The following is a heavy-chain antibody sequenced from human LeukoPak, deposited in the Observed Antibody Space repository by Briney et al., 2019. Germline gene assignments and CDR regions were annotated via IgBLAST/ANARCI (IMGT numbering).Heavy chain of an antibody. CDR2: INPNSGGT. CDR1: GYTFTGYY. Sequence: ASVKVSCKASGYTFTGYYMHWVRQAPGQGLEWMGWINPNSGGTNYAQKFQGRVTMTRDTSISTAYMELSRLRSDDTAVYYCARGLGYSYGYMYYFDYWGQGTLVTVSS. D-gene: IGHD5-18*01. CDR3: ARGLGYSYGYMYYFDY. J-gene: IGHJ4*02. V-gene: IGHV1-2*02.